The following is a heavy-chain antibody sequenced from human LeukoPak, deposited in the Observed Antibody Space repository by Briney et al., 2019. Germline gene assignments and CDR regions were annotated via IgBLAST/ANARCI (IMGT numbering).Heavy chain of an antibody. D-gene: IGHD4-17*01. J-gene: IGHJ5*02. Sequence: GESLKISCKGSGYNFPTYWIGWVRQLPGKGLEWIGIIYPDDSDTRYSPSFQGQVTISADKSISTAYLQWSSLKASDTAMYYCARVSNYGDYVGWFDPWGQGTLVTVSS. CDR2: IYPDDSDT. CDR3: ARVSNYGDYVGWFDP. CDR1: GYNFPTYW. V-gene: IGHV5-51*01.